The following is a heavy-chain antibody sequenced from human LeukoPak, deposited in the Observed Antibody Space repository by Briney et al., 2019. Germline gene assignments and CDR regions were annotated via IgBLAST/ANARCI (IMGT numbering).Heavy chain of an antibody. CDR1: GYTFTDNH. V-gene: IGHV1-2*02. CDR3: ARELGRNAFDI. J-gene: IGHJ3*02. D-gene: IGHD7-27*01. CDR2: INPNSGGT. Sequence: ASVKVSCEASGYTFTDNHMYWIRQAPGQGPDCMGWINPNSGGTNYAQKFQGRITMTRDTSISTAYMELSRLTSDDTAIYFCARELGRNAFDIWGQGTMVTVSP.